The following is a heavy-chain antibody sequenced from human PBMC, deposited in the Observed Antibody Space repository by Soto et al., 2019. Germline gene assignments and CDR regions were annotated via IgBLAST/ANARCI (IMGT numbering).Heavy chain of an antibody. CDR3: ARAEMYYDILTGYFDY. D-gene: IGHD3-9*01. CDR1: GGSISSYY. Sequence: SETLSLTCTVPGGSISSYYWSWIRQPPGKGLEWIGYIYYSGSTNYNPSLKSRVTISVDTSKNQFSLKLSSVTAADTAVYYCARAEMYYDILTGYFDYWGQGTLVTVSS. CDR2: IYYSGST. V-gene: IGHV4-59*12. J-gene: IGHJ4*02.